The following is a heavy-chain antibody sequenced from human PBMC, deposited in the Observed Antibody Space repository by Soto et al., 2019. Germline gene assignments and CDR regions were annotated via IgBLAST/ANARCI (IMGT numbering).Heavy chain of an antibody. J-gene: IGHJ4*02. CDR1: GFTFDDYV. CDR3: AREGFLGYCSGGSCYADY. V-gene: IGHV3-20*04. D-gene: IGHD2-15*01. Sequence: PGGSLRLSCAASGFTFDDYVMSWVRQAPGKGLEWVSGINWNGGSTGYADSVKGRFTISRDNAKNSLNLQMNSLRAEDTALYYCAREGFLGYCSGGSCYADYWGQGTLVTVSS. CDR2: INWNGGST.